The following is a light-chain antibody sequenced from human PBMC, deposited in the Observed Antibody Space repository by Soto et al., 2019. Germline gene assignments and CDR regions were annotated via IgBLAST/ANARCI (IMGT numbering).Light chain of an antibody. CDR3: QEYETFYWS. Sequence: DIQMTQSPSTLSAFVGDRVTITCRASQTINNLLAWYQHKPGKVPKVLIYKASILDTGVPSRFSGSGSGTEFTLTISSLQPDDFGTYYCQEYETFYWSFGQGTKVEMK. J-gene: IGKJ1*01. CDR1: QTINNL. V-gene: IGKV1-5*03. CDR2: KAS.